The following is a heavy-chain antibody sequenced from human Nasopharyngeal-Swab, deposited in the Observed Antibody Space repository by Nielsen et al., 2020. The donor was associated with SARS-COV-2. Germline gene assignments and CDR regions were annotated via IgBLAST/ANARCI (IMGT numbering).Heavy chain of an antibody. D-gene: IGHD3-22*01. J-gene: IGHJ4*02. CDR3: ASHYYDSSGYYRPRDY. CDR1: GFTVSTNY. V-gene: IGHV3-53*01. Sequence: GESLKISCAASGFTVSTNYMSWVRQAPGKGLEWVSVIYSGGFTYYADSVKGRFTVSRDNSKNTLYLQMNSLRAEDTAVYYCASHYYDSSGYYRPRDYWGQGTLVTVSS. CDR2: IYSGGFT.